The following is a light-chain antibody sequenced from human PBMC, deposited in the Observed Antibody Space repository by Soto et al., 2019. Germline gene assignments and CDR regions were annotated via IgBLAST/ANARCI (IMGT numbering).Light chain of an antibody. Sequence: QLVLTQSSSASASLGSSVKLTCTLSSGHSTYIIAWHQQQPGKAPRYLMKLEGSGSYNKGSRIPDRFSGSSSGADRYLTISSLKFEDEADYYCETWDTNVVVFGGGTKLTVL. J-gene: IGLJ2*01. CDR3: ETWDTNVVV. CDR2: LEGSGSY. V-gene: IGLV4-60*02. CDR1: SGHSTYI.